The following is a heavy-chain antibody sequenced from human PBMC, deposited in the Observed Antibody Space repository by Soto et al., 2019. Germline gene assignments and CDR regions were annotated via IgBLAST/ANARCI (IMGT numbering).Heavy chain of an antibody. Sequence: QVQLVQSGAEEKKPGASVKVTCKASGYTFTNYAMHWVRQAPGQRLEWMGWINAGNGNTKYSQKFQGRVTITRDTSASTAYMELSSLTSEDTAGYHCASRATTADYYYGMDVWGQGTTVTVSS. CDR1: GYTFTNYA. CDR3: ASRATTADYYYGMDV. CDR2: INAGNGNT. J-gene: IGHJ6*02. D-gene: IGHD2-15*01. V-gene: IGHV1-3*05.